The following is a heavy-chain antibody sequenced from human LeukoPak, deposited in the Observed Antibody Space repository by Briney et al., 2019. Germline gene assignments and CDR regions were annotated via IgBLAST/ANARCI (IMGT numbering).Heavy chain of an antibody. V-gene: IGHV3-23*01. Sequence: GGSLRLSCAASGFTFSSYAMSWVRQAPGKGLEWVSAISGSGGSTYYADSVKGRFTISRDNSKNTLYLQMNSLRAEDTAVYYCAKAMIRRVLLWCREPFDPWGQGTLVTVSS. CDR1: GFTFSSYA. CDR3: AKAMIRRVLLWCREPFDP. D-gene: IGHD3-10*01. CDR2: ISGSGGST. J-gene: IGHJ5*02.